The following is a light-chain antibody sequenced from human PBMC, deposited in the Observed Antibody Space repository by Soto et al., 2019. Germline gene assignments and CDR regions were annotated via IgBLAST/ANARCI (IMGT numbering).Light chain of an antibody. V-gene: IGKV1-5*01. Sequence: DIQMTQSPSTLSASVGDRVTITCRASQSISSWLAWYQQKPGKAPKVLIYDASRLESGVPSRFSGSGSGTEFTLTISSLQPDDFATYYCQQYSSYWTFGQGTKVDIK. CDR1: QSISSW. J-gene: IGKJ1*01. CDR2: DAS. CDR3: QQYSSYWT.